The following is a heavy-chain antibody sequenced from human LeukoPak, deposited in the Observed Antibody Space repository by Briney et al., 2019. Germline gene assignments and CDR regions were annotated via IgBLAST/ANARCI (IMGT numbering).Heavy chain of an antibody. V-gene: IGHV1-2*02. CDR3: ARARYSSGWYYFDY. D-gene: IGHD6-19*01. CDR2: INPNSGGT. Sequence: TSVKVSCKASRYTFTGYYMHWVRQAPGQGLEWMGWINPNSGGTNYAQKFQGRVTMTRDTSISTAYMELSRLRSDDTAVYYCARARYSSGWYYFDYWGQGTLVTVSS. CDR1: RYTFTGYY. J-gene: IGHJ4*02.